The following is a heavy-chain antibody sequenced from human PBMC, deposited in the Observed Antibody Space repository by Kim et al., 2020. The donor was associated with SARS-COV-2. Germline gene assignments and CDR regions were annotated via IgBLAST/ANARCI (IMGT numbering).Heavy chain of an antibody. CDR3: ARDGSGSWYHFDY. V-gene: IGHV3-7*03. Sequence: GGSLRLSCAASGFTFSSYWMSWVRQAPGKGLEWVANIKQDGSEKYYVDSVKGRFTISRDNAKNSLYLQMNSLRAEDTAVYYCARDGSGSWYHFDYWGQGTLVTVSS. J-gene: IGHJ4*02. D-gene: IGHD6-13*01. CDR2: IKQDGSEK. CDR1: GFTFSSYW.